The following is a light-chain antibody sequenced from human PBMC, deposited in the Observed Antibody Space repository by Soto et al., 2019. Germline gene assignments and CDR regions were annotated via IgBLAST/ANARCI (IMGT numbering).Light chain of an antibody. J-gene: IGKJ1*01. CDR1: QRVSNN. CDR3: QHYKNSPLA. Sequence: EIVMTQSPATLSVSPGERATLSCRASQRVSNNLAWYQRKPGQAPRLIIYGASTRASGVPARFSGSGSGTEFTLTVSILQSEDFEVYYCQHYKNSPLAFCQGTKVQIK. CDR2: GAS. V-gene: IGKV3-15*01.